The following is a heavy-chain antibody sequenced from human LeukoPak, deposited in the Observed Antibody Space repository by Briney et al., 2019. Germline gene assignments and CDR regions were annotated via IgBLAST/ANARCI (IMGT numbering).Heavy chain of an antibody. CDR1: GFTFSSNY. CDR3: ARMPRATIAAAGTSSGWYLDY. Sequence: GGSLRLSCAASGFTFSSNYMSWVRQAPGKGLEWVSVIYSGGSTYYADSVKGRFTISRDNSKNTLYLQMNSLRAEDTAVYYCARMPRATIAAAGTSSGWYLDYWGQGTLVTVSS. CDR2: IYSGGST. D-gene: IGHD6-13*01. V-gene: IGHV3-53*01. J-gene: IGHJ4*02.